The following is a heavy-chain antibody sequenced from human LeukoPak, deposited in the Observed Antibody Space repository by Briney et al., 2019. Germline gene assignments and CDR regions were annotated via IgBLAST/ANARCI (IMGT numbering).Heavy chain of an antibody. J-gene: IGHJ6*03. V-gene: IGHV3-33*06. CDR3: AKDGGPYYYDSSGYYYYYYYMDV. CDR1: GFTFSSYG. D-gene: IGHD3-22*01. CDR2: XXXXXXXX. Sequence: PGGSLRLSCAASGFTFSSYGXXXXXXXXXXXXXXXXVXXXXXXXXYXADSVKGRFTISRDXXXNTLYLQMNSLRAEDTAVYYCAKDGGPYYYDSSGYYYYYYYMDVWGKGTTVTVSS.